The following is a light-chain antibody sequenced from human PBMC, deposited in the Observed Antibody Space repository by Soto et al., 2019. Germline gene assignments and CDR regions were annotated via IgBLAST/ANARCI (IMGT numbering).Light chain of an antibody. Sequence: DIQMTQSPSSLSASVGDRVVITCRASQSISAYLNWYQHEPGKAPRLLISFASTLHSGVPSRFRGSGSGTDFTLSISTLQSEDFATYDCQQTYTSPATFGQGTKVEIK. V-gene: IGKV1-39*01. J-gene: IGKJ1*01. CDR2: FAS. CDR3: QQTYTSPAT. CDR1: QSISAY.